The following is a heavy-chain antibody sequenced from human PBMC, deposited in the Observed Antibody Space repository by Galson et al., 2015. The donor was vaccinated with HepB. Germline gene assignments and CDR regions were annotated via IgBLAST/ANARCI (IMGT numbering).Heavy chain of an antibody. J-gene: IGHJ4*02. Sequence: SLRLSCAASGFTFSSYGMHWVRQAPGKGLEWVVVISYDGSNKYYADSVKGRFTISRDNSKNTLYLQMNSLRAEDTAVYYCAKDSGLRYFDWLPDYWGQGTLVTVSS. D-gene: IGHD3-9*01. CDR3: AKDSGLRYFDWLPDY. CDR1: GFTFSSYG. V-gene: IGHV3-30*18. CDR2: ISYDGSNK.